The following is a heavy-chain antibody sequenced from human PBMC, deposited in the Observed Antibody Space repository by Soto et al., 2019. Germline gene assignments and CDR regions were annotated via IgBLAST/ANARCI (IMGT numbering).Heavy chain of an antibody. CDR2: ISGSTGKT. CDR1: GFTFRTYA. D-gene: IGHD3-10*01. V-gene: IGHV3-23*01. CDR3: AKNRGSGSPYYYNMEV. J-gene: IGHJ6*02. Sequence: GALRLSCAASGFTFRTYAMSWVRQAPGKGLEWVSVISGSTGKTYYADSVKGRFTISRDNSKNTLSLQMNSLRGEDTAVYFCAKNRGSGSPYYYNMEVWGQGTMVPVSS.